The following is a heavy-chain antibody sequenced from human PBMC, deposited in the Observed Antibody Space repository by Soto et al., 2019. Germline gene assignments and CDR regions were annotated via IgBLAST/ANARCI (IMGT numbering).Heavy chain of an antibody. CDR2: IHYSGST. CDR1: GGSISSSNFY. D-gene: IGHD3-10*01. CDR3: ARRGPTWYFDL. J-gene: IGHJ2*01. Sequence: QLQLQESGPGLVKPSETLSLTCTVSGGSISSSNFYWGWIRQPPGKGLDWIGSIHYSGSTYYNPSLKSRITISVDTSKNQVSLNLSSVTAADTAVYYCARRGPTWYFDLWGRGTLVTVSS. V-gene: IGHV4-39*01.